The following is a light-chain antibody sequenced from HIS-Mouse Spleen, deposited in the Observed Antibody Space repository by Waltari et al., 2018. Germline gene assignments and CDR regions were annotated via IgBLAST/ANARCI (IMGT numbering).Light chain of an antibody. V-gene: IGKV3-15*01. Sequence: EIVMTQSPATLSVSPGERATLSCRASQSVSSNLAWYQQKPGQAPRPLIYGASTRATGIPARFSGSGSGTEFTLTISSMQSEDFAVYYCQQYNNWLQTFGQGTKVEIK. CDR3: QQYNNWLQT. J-gene: IGKJ1*01. CDR1: QSVSSN. CDR2: GAS.